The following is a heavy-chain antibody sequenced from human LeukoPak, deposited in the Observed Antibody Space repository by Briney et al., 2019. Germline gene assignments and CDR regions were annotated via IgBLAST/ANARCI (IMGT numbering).Heavy chain of an antibody. Sequence: SETLSLTCTVSRGSISSSSYYWGWIRQPAGKGLEWIGRIYTSGSTNYNPSLKSRVTMSVDTSKNQFSLKLSSVTAADTAVYYCARSYGLDWGQGTLVTVSS. J-gene: IGHJ4*02. CDR2: IYTSGST. V-gene: IGHV4-61*02. CDR1: RGSISSSSYY. CDR3: ARSYGLD. D-gene: IGHD3-10*01.